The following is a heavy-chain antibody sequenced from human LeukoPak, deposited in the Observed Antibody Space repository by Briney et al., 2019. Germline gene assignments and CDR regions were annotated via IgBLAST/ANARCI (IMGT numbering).Heavy chain of an antibody. Sequence: PGASVTVSCKASGYTFTGYYMHWVRQAPGQGLEWMGWINPNSGDTNYAQKFQGRVTMTRDTSISTAYMEVSRLRSDDTAVYYCARGPEYQLRFLEWASPMDVWGKGTTVTVSS. D-gene: IGHD3-3*01. CDR2: INPNSGDT. J-gene: IGHJ6*03. CDR1: GYTFTGYY. CDR3: ARGPEYQLRFLEWASPMDV. V-gene: IGHV1-2*02.